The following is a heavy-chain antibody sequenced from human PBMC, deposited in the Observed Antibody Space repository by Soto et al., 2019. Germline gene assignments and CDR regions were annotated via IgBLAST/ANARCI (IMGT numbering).Heavy chain of an antibody. CDR3: ATGRGTVTTRTMDY. CDR2: INHSGST. D-gene: IGHD4-4*01. V-gene: IGHV4-34*01. Sequence: PSETLSLTCAVYGGSFSGYYWSWIRQPPGKGLEWIGEINHSGSTNYNPSLKSRVTISVDTSKNQFSLKLSSVTAADTAVYYCATGRGTVTTRTMDYWGQGTLVTAPQ. J-gene: IGHJ4*02. CDR1: GGSFSGYY.